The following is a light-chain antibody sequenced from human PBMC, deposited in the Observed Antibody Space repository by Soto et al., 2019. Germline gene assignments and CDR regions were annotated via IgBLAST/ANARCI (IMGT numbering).Light chain of an antibody. J-gene: IGLJ1*01. CDR1: SSDVGGYNY. CDR3: TSFTSGSTPYV. V-gene: IGLV2-14*03. Sequence: QSVLTQPASVSGSPGQSITISCAGTSSDVGGYNYVFWYQQLPGKAPQLVIYDVSHRPSGVSDRFSGSRSGNTASLTISGLQAEDEADYYCTSFTSGSTPYVLGTGTKLTVL. CDR2: DVS.